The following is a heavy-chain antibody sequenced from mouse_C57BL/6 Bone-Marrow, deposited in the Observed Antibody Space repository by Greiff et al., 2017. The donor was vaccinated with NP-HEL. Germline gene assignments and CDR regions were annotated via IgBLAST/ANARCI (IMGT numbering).Heavy chain of an antibody. J-gene: IGHJ2*01. CDR3: ARGRYLFDY. Sequence: DVQLQESGPGMVKPSQSLSLTCTVTGYSITSGYDWHWIRHFPGNKLEWMGYISYSGSTNYNPSLKSRISITHDTSKNHFFLKLNSVTTEDTATYYCARGRYLFDYWGQGTTLTVSS. D-gene: IGHD5-5*01. CDR2: ISYSGST. V-gene: IGHV3-1*01. CDR1: GYSITSGYD.